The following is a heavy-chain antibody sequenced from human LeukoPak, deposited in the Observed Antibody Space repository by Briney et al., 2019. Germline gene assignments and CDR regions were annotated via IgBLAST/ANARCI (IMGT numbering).Heavy chain of an antibody. CDR2: ISGYNGKT. Sequence: GASVKVSCKASGYKFIDFGITWVRQAPGQGLEWMGWISGYNGKTNYAQKFQGRVTMTTDTSTSTVYLGLRSLRSDDTAVYYCARWETGSWFDPWGQGTLVTISS. CDR1: GYKFIDFG. D-gene: IGHD1-14*01. J-gene: IGHJ5*02. CDR3: ARWETGSWFDP. V-gene: IGHV1-18*01.